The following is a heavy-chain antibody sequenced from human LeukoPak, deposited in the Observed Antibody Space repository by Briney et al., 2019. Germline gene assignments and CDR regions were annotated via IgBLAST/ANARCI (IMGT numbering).Heavy chain of an antibody. Sequence: SETLSLTCAVYGVSFSGYYWSWIRQPPGKGLEWIGEINHSGSTNYNPSLKSRVTISVDTSKNQFSLKLSSVTAADTAVYYCARWRYSSSWTSYNWFDPWGQGTLVTVSS. V-gene: IGHV4-34*01. CDR2: INHSGST. D-gene: IGHD6-13*01. CDR3: ARWRYSSSWTSYNWFDP. CDR1: GVSFSGYY. J-gene: IGHJ5*02.